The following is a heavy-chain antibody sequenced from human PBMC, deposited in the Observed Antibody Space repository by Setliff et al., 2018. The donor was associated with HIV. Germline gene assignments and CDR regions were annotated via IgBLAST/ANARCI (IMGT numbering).Heavy chain of an antibody. CDR3: ARHPLDY. V-gene: IGHV3-74*01. Sequence: PVGSLRLSCAASGFTFSSFWMHWVRQAPGKGLLWVSFLNPNGSSTSYADSVKGRFTISRDNARNTLYLQMNGLRPEDTAVYYCARHPLDYWGRGTLVTVSS. J-gene: IGHJ4*02. CDR1: GFTFSSFW. CDR2: LNPNGSST.